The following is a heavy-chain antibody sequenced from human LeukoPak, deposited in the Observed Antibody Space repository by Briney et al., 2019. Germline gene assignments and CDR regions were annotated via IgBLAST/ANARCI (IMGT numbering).Heavy chain of an antibody. CDR2: ISGSGGST. J-gene: IGHJ4*02. Sequence: GGSLRLSCAASGFTFSSYAMSWVRQAPGKGLEWVSAISGSGGSTYYADSVKGRFTISRDNSKNTLYLQMNSLRVEDTAMYYCAREEWDISAAAGGFLDYWGQGTLVTVSS. V-gene: IGHV3-23*01. D-gene: IGHD1-26*01. CDR3: AREEWDISAAAGGFLDY. CDR1: GFTFSSYA.